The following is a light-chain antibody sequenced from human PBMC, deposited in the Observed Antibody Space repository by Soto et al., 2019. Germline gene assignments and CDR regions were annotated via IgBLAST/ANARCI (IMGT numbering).Light chain of an antibody. CDR3: QSYDSSLRGSV. CDR1: SSNTGAGYD. J-gene: IGLJ2*01. CDR2: GNS. V-gene: IGLV1-40*01. Sequence: QSVLTQPPSVSGAPGQRVTISCTGSSSNTGAGYDVHWYQQLPGTAPKLLIYGNSNRPSGVPDRFSGSKSGTSASLAVTGLQAGDEADYYCQSYDSSLRGSVFGGGTKLTVL.